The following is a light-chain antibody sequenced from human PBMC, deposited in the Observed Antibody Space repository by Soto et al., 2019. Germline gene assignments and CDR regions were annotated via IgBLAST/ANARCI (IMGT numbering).Light chain of an antibody. CDR1: SSDVGNYNY. Sequence: QSALTQPASVSGSPGQSLTISCTGTSSDVGNYNYVSWYQHHPGKAPKLMIYEVSYRTSGVSVRFSGSKSGNTASLTISGLQAEDEANYYCRSYTTSRTWVFGGGTKLTVL. CDR3: RSYTTSRTWV. J-gene: IGLJ3*02. CDR2: EVS. V-gene: IGLV2-14*01.